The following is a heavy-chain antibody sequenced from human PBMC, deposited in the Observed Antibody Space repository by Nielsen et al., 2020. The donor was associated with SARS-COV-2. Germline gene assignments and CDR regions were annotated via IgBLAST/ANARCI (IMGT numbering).Heavy chain of an antibody. V-gene: IGHV1-3*01. Sequence: ASVKVSCKASGYTFTSYAMHWVRQAPGQRLEWMGWINAGNGNTKYSQKFQGRVTITRDTSASTAYMELSSLRSEDTAVYYCARGLQLFPGHDWFDPWGQGTLVTVSS. J-gene: IGHJ5*02. D-gene: IGHD4-11*01. CDR2: INAGNGNT. CDR1: GYTFTSYA. CDR3: ARGLQLFPGHDWFDP.